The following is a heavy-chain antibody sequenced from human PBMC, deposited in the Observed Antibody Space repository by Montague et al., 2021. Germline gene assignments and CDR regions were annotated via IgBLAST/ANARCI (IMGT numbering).Heavy chain of an antibody. Sequence: SETLSLTCTVSSGSIFHAHWSWVRQPPGKGLEWLGSMFYGGATSNNPSLKSRVTMSIDTSTNQFSLKLSFVTAADTAVYYCAKQDYFVSGTSYKGSDPWGQGTLVTVPS. CDR2: MFYGGAT. CDR1: SGSIFHAH. D-gene: IGHD3-10*01. V-gene: IGHV4-59*08. CDR3: AKQDYFVSGTSYKGSDP. J-gene: IGHJ5*02.